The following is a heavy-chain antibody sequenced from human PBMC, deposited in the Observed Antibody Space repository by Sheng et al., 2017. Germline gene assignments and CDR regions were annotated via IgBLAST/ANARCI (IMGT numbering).Heavy chain of an antibody. CDR1: GFTFSNYA. CDR3: AKDTRVIVAAAHLL. V-gene: IGHV3-23*04. CDR2: ISGSGGSI. J-gene: IGHJ4*02. D-gene: IGHD2-15*01. Sequence: VQLVESGGGLVQPGGSLRLSCAASGFTFSNYAMNWVRQAPGKGLQWVSGISGSGGSIDYADSVKGRFTISRDNSKNTLSLQMNSLRAEDTAVYYCAKDTRVIVAAAHLLWGQGTLVTVSS.